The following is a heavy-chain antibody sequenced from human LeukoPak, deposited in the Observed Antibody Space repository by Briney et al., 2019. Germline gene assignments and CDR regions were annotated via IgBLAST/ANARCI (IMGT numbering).Heavy chain of an antibody. CDR3: TTDLSAGGYGDAFDI. CDR1: GFTFSNAW. D-gene: IGHD1-26*01. Sequence: PGGSLRLSCAASGFTFSNAWMSWVRQAPGKGLEWVGRIKSKTDGGTTDYAAPVKGRFTISRDDSKNTLYLQMNSLKTEDTAVYYCTTDLSAGGYGDAFDIWGQGTMVTVSS. CDR2: IKSKTDGGTT. J-gene: IGHJ3*02. V-gene: IGHV3-15*01.